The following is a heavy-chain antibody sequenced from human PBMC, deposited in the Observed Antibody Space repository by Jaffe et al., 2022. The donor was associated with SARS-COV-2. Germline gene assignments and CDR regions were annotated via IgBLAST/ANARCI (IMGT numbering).Heavy chain of an antibody. CDR1: GFTFDDYA. J-gene: IGHJ2*01. V-gene: IGHV3-43*02. CDR3: AKDISGAYSRVTPGYFDL. D-gene: IGHD6-13*01. CDR2: ISGDGGST. Sequence: EVQLVESGGGVVQPGGSLRLSCAASGFTFDDYAMHWVRQAPGKGLEWVSLISGDGGSTYYADSVKGRFTISRDNSKNSLYLQMNSLRTEDTALYYCAKDISGAYSRVTPGYFDLWGRGTLVTVSS.